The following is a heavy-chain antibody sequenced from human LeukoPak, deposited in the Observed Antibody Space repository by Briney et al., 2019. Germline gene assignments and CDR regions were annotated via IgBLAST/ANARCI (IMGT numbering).Heavy chain of an antibody. D-gene: IGHD3-10*01. CDR3: ARVGGSGSLRDYFDY. J-gene: IGHJ4*02. CDR1: GGSISSSSYY. CDR2: IYYSGST. V-gene: IGHV4-39*01. Sequence: SETPSLTCTVSGGSISSSSYYWGWIRQPPGKGLEWIGSIYYSGSTYYNPSLKSRVTISVDTSKNQFSLKLSSVTAADTAVYYCARVGGSGSLRDYFDYWGQGTLVTVSS.